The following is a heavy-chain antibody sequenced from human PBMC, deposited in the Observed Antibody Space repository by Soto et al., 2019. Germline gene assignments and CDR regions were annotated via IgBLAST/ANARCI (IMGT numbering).Heavy chain of an antibody. CDR2: IYPGDSDT. Sequence: GQSLKISCQASGDSFTTYWIAWLRQKPGKGLEWMGIIYPGDSDTRYSPSFQGQVTISVDKSITTAYLQSSSLRASDTAMYYCARAYYDSSGHKPYYYYGMDVWGQGTTVTV. CDR3: ARAYYDSSGHKPYYYYGMDV. D-gene: IGHD3-22*01. V-gene: IGHV5-51*01. J-gene: IGHJ6*02. CDR1: GDSFTTYW.